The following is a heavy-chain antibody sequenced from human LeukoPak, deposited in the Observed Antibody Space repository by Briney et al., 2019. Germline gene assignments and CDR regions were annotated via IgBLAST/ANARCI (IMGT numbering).Heavy chain of an antibody. CDR2: ISGSGDSA. D-gene: IGHD5-18*01. CDR1: GFTFGSYA. CDR3: AKTNTAMVDDGFGI. J-gene: IGHJ3*02. V-gene: IGHV3-23*01. Sequence: GGSLRLSCAASGFTFGSYAMSWVRQAPGKGLEWVSAISGSGDSAYYADSVKGRFTISRDNSKNTLYLQMNSLRAEDTAVYYCAKTNTAMVDDGFGIWGQGTMVTVSS.